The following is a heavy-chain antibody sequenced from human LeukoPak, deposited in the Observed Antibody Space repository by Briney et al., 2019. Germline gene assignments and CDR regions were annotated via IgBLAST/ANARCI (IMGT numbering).Heavy chain of an antibody. Sequence: SETLSLTCTVSGYSISSGYYWGWIRQPPGKGLEWIGSIYYNGSTYYNPSLKSRVTISVDTSKNQFSLKLISVTAAYTAVYYCARDTPDYYDSSGFDYWGQGTLVTVSS. CDR2: IYYNGST. V-gene: IGHV4-38-2*02. CDR3: ARDTPDYYDSSGFDY. CDR1: GYSISSGYY. D-gene: IGHD3-22*01. J-gene: IGHJ4*02.